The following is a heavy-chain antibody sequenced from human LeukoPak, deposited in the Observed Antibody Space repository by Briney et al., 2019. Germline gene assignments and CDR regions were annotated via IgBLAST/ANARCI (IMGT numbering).Heavy chain of an antibody. CDR3: ARGPYCSGGSCHRGRRGFDY. CDR1: GGSFSGYY. D-gene: IGHD2-15*01. J-gene: IGHJ4*02. CDR2: INHSGST. Sequence: KPSETLSLTCAVYGGSFSGYYWSWIRQPPGKGLEWIGEINHSGSTNYNPSLKSRVTISVDTSKNQFSLKLSSVTAADTAVYYCARGPYCSGGSCHRGRRGFDYWGQGTLVTVSS. V-gene: IGHV4-34*01.